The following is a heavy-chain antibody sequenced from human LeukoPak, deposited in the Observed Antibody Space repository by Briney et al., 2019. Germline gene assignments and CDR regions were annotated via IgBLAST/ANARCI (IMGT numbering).Heavy chain of an antibody. CDR2: INWSGGST. CDR3: AGRTGYSSSWYAFDI. D-gene: IGHD6-13*01. CDR1: GFTFDDYG. J-gene: IGHJ3*02. V-gene: IGHV3-20*04. Sequence: GGPLTLSCAASGFTFDDYGMSWLPDAPGKGVVWVSGINWSGGSTGYAASVKGRFTISRDNAKNSLYLHMNSLSAEDTALYYCAGRTGYSSSWYAFDIWGQGTMVTVSS.